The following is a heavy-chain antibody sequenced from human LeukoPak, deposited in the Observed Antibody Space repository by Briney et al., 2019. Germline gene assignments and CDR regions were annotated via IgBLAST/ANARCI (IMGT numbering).Heavy chain of an antibody. Sequence: GGSLRLSCAASGFTFSGSAMYWVRQASGKGLEWVGRIRSKANSYATAYAASVKGRFTISRDDSKNTAYLQMNSLKTEDTAVYYCTRPFGEYFYGMDVWGQGTTVTVSS. V-gene: IGHV3-73*01. CDR2: IRSKANSYAT. CDR3: TRPFGEYFYGMDV. CDR1: GFTFSGSA. D-gene: IGHD3-10*01. J-gene: IGHJ6*02.